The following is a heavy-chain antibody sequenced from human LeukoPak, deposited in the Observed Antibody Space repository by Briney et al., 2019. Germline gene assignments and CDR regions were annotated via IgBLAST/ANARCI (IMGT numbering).Heavy chain of an antibody. CDR3: AREDGSSWTDY. CDR2: IYYSGST. V-gene: IGHV4-39*07. J-gene: IGHJ4*02. Sequence: SETLSLTCTVSGGSISSYYWGWIRQPPGKGLEWIGSIYYSGSTYYNPSLKSRVTISVDTSKNQFSLKLSSVTAADTAVYYCAREDGSSWTDYWGQGTLVTVSS. D-gene: IGHD6-13*01. CDR1: GGSISSYY.